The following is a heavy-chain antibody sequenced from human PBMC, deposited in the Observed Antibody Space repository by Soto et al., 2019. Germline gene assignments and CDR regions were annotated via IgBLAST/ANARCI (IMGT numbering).Heavy chain of an antibody. V-gene: IGHV1-69*08. J-gene: IGHJ5*02. CDR2: FIPLLGRA. CDR1: GGIFTTYT. CDR3: ETASPGERFDH. D-gene: IGHD3-10*01. Sequence: QVQLVQSGAEVKEPGPSVKVSCKASGGIFTTYTINWVRQAPGQGLEWMGRFIPLLGRAIYAQNFQGRVTSTADRYTSKGYMEVTSMRSEDTAVCYCETASPGERFDHWGQGTLVNVSS.